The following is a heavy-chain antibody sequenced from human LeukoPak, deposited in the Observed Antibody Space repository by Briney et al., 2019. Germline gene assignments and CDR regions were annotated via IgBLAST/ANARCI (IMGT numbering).Heavy chain of an antibody. CDR1: GFTFNNYN. Sequence: GGSLKLPCAASGFTFNNYNMHWVRHAPGKALEWVAKIKQGGSSKYYVESVKGRFTISRDNANNSLYHQMNSLRAEDTAIYYCARDTTYKRDSGGQGTLDSVS. D-gene: IGHD1-1*01. V-gene: IGHV3-7*01. J-gene: IGHJ4*02. CDR2: IKQGGSSK. CDR3: ARDTTYKRDS.